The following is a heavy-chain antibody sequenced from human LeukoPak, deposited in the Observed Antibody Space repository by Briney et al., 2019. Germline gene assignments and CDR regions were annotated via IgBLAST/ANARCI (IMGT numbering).Heavy chain of an antibody. CDR1: GYTFTDYY. V-gene: IGHV1-69-2*01. Sequence: VKISFKASGYTFTDYYIHWVQQAPGKGLEWMGRVDPEDTETIYAEKFQGRVTITADRSTDTAYMDLSTLRSEDTAVYYCARGSRYIDWLKSYFDFWGQGTLVTVSS. J-gene: IGHJ4*02. D-gene: IGHD3-9*01. CDR2: VDPEDTET. CDR3: ARGSRYIDWLKSYFDF.